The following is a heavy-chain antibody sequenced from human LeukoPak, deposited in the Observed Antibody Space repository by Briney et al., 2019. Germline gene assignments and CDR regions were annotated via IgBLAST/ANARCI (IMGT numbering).Heavy chain of an antibody. D-gene: IGHD4-11*01. V-gene: IGHV4-38-2*02. J-gene: IGHJ3*02. CDR2: VYHRGTT. CDR1: GYSITSGSY. CDR3: ARFADTNYDAFDT. Sequence: PSETLSLTCTVSGYSITSGSYWGWIRQPPGKGLEWIANVYHRGTTYYNPSLKSRLTISVDTSKNHFSLRLSSLSAADTAIYYCARFADTNYDAFDTWGQGTLVTVSS.